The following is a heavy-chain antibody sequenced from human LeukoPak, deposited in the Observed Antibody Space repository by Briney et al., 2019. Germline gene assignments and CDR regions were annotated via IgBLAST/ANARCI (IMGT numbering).Heavy chain of an antibody. Sequence: SETLSLTCTVSGGSISSSSYDWGWIRQPPGKGLEWIGRIYYSGSTYYNPSLKSRVTISVDTSKNQFSLKLSSVTAADTAVYYCARRYCTGGNCYFLGPIFRWGQGTLVTVSS. CDR2: IYYSGST. D-gene: IGHD2-15*01. CDR1: GGSISSSSYD. CDR3: ARRYCTGGNCYFLGPIFR. V-gene: IGHV4-39*01. J-gene: IGHJ4*02.